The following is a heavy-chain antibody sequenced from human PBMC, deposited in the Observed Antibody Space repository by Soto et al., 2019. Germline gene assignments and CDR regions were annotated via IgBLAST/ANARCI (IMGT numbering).Heavy chain of an antibody. D-gene: IGHD3-9*01. CDR2: IGGSGGNT. Sequence: EVQLLESGEGLVQPGGSLKLSCAASGFTFSSYAMSWVRQAPGKGLEWVSGIGGSGGNTYYADSVKGRFTISRDNSKNTLFLQMNSLRAEDTAEYYCARVVRDFGAPYGMDVWGQGTTVTVSS. V-gene: IGHV3-23*01. CDR3: ARVVRDFGAPYGMDV. CDR1: GFTFSSYA. J-gene: IGHJ6*02.